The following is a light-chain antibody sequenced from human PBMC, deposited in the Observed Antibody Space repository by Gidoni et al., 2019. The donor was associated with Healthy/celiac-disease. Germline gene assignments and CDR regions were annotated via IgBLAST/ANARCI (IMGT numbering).Light chain of an antibody. CDR1: SSDVGGYNY. V-gene: IGLV2-11*01. CDR3: CSYAGSYTVV. CDR2: DVS. J-gene: IGLJ2*01. Sequence: QSAMTQPRSVSGLPGQSVTISCTGTSSDVGGYNYVSWYQQHPGKAPNLMIYDVSKRPSGVPERFSGSKSGNTASLTISGLQAEDEADYYGCSYAGSYTVVFGGGTKLTVL.